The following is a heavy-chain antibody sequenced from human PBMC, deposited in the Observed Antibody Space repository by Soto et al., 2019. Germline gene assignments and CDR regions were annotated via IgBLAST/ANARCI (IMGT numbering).Heavy chain of an antibody. J-gene: IGHJ6*02. CDR1: GFTFSSYG. CDR2: ISYDGSNK. V-gene: IGHV3-30*03. D-gene: IGHD4-17*01. CDR3: VYRHSTVTNIGMDA. Sequence: PGGSLRLSCAASGFTFSSYGMHWVRQAPGKGLEWVAVISYDGSNKYYADSVKGRFTISRDNSKNTLYLQMNSLRAEDTAVYYCVYRHSTVTNIGMDAWGQALTVSV.